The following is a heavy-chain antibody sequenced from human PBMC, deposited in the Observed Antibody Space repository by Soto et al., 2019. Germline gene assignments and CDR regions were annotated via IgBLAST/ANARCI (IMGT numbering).Heavy chain of an antibody. CDR1: GGSFSGYY. CDR2: INHSGST. D-gene: IGHD5-12*01. V-gene: IGHV4-34*01. CDR3: AREGWSGHDPYWFDP. J-gene: IGHJ5*02. Sequence: PSETLSLTCAVYGGSFSGYYWSWIRQPPGKGLEWIGDINHSGSTNYNPPLKSRVTISVDTSKNQFSLKLSSVTAADTAVYYCAREGWSGHDPYWFDPWGQGTLVTVSS.